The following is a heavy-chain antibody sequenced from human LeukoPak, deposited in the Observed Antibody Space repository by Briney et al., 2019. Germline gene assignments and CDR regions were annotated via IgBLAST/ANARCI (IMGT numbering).Heavy chain of an antibody. V-gene: IGHV4-4*07. CDR2: IYTSGST. CDR1: GGSISSYY. D-gene: IGHD2-15*01. J-gene: IGHJ5*02. CDR3: ARSLGYCSGGSCYSYNWFDP. Sequence: SETLSLTCTVSGGSISSYYWSWIRQPAGKGLEWIGRIYTSGSTNYNPSLKSRVTMSVDTSKNQFSLKLSSVTAADTAVYYCARSLGYCSGGSCYSYNWFDPWGQGTLVTVSS.